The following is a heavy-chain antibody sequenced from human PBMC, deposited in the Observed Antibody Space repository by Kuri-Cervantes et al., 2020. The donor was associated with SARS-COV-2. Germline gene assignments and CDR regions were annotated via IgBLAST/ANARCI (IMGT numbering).Heavy chain of an antibody. CDR2: IYYSGST. D-gene: IGHD1-1*01. Sequence: GSLRLSCTVSGGSISSSSYYWGWIRQPPGKGLEWIGSIYYSGSTYYNPSLKSRVTISVDTSKNQFSLKLSSVTAADTAVYYCARRSLGNYWYFDLWGRGTLVTVSS. J-gene: IGHJ2*01. CDR1: GGSISSSSYY. CDR3: ARRSLGNYWYFDL. V-gene: IGHV4-39*01.